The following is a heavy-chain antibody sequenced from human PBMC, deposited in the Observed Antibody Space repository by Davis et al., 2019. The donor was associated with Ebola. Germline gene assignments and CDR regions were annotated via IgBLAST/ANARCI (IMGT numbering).Heavy chain of an antibody. Sequence: PGGSLRLSCAASGFTFSDYYMNWIRQAPGKGLEWISYISSSGSTIYYADSVKGRFTISRDNAKNSLYLQINSLRAEDTAVYYCARPDIVMNPFRYYYHMDVWGKGTTVTVSS. CDR2: ISSSGSTI. D-gene: IGHD5-12*01. V-gene: IGHV3-11*04. J-gene: IGHJ6*03. CDR1: GFTFSDYY. CDR3: ARPDIVMNPFRYYYHMDV.